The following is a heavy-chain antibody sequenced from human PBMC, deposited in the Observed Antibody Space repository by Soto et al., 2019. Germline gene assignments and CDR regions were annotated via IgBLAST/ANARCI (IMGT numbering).Heavy chain of an antibody. V-gene: IGHV3-53*04. CDR3: ARSLVVTHLSYWYFDL. Sequence: EVQLVESGGGLVQPGGSLRLSCAASGFTVSSNYMSWVRQAPGKGLEWVSVIYSGGSTYYADSVKGRFTISRHNSKNTLYLQMNSLRAEDTAVYYCARSLVVTHLSYWYFDLWGRGTLVTVSS. J-gene: IGHJ2*01. CDR2: IYSGGST. D-gene: IGHD2-15*01. CDR1: GFTVSSNY.